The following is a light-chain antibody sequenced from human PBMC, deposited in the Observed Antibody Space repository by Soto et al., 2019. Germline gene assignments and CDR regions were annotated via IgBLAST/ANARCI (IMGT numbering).Light chain of an antibody. CDR3: QQFSSYPLT. J-gene: IGKJ4*01. CDR2: DAS. CDR1: QTVRNNY. Sequence: EIVVTKSAGTLSLSPGERATLSCRASQTVRNNYLAWYQQKPGQAPRLVIYDASSRATGIPDRFSGGGSGTDFTLTISRLEPEDFAVYCCQQFSSYPLTFGGGTKVDI. V-gene: IGKV3-20*01.